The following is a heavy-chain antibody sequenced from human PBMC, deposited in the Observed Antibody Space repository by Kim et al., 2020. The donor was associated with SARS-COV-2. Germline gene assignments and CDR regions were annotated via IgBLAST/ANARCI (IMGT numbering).Heavy chain of an antibody. CDR2: IRSRVYSYAT. D-gene: IGHD1-1*01. V-gene: IGHV3-73*01. J-gene: IGHJ3*01. CDR3: TRIAGTTLAFWDAVDV. CDR1: GFTSSDSP. Sequence: GGSLRLSCAASGFTSSDSPIHWVRQASGKGLEWVGRIRSRVYSYATSYAASVKGRFTIPRDDSESTACLQMNSLKTEDTAVYDSTRIAGTTLAFWDAVDV.